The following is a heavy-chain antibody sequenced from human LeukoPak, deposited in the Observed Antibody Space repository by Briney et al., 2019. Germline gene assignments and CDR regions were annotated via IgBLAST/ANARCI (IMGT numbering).Heavy chain of an antibody. CDR3: ARHGLLSSTMVRGVIDWFDP. Sequence: SETLSLTCAVYGGSFSGYYWSWIRQPPGKGLEWIGEINHSGSTNYNPSLKSRVTISVDTSKNQFSLKLSSVTAADTAVYYCARHGLLSSTMVRGVIDWFDPWGQGTLVTVSS. D-gene: IGHD3-10*01. CDR2: INHSGST. V-gene: IGHV4-34*01. CDR1: GGSFSGYY. J-gene: IGHJ5*02.